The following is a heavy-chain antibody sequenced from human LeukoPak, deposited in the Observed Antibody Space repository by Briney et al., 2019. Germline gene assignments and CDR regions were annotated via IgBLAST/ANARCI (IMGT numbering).Heavy chain of an antibody. Sequence: GGSLRLSCAASGFTFSSYSMNWVRQAPGKGLEWVSSISSSSSYIYYADSVKGRFTISRDNAKNSLYLQMNSLRAEDTAVYYCARDPFGSSGWYDLPLYFDYWGQGTLVTVSS. D-gene: IGHD6-19*01. CDR1: GFTFSSYS. V-gene: IGHV3-21*01. CDR2: ISSSSSYI. J-gene: IGHJ4*02. CDR3: ARDPFGSSGWYDLPLYFDY.